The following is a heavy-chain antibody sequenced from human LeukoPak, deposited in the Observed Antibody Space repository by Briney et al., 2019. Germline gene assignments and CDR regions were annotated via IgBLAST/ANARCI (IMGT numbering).Heavy chain of an antibody. V-gene: IGHV3-30*18. CDR2: ISFDGTKT. CDR1: GFTFNNYG. Sequence: GGSLRLSCAASGFTFNNYGMHWVRQAPGKGLEWVAIISFDGTKTYYADSVKGRFTISRDNSENTLYLQMNSLRAEDTAVYYCANENYYGSGSYADHWGQGTLVTVSS. CDR3: ANENYYGSGSYADH. J-gene: IGHJ4*02. D-gene: IGHD3-10*01.